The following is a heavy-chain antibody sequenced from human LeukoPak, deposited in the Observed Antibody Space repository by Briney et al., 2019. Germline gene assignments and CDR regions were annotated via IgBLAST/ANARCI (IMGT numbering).Heavy chain of an antibody. J-gene: IGHJ5*02. CDR2: ISYDGSNK. CDR1: GFTFSSYA. V-gene: IGHV3-30-3*01. Sequence: GGSLRLSCAASGFTFSSYAMHWVRQAPGKGLEWVAVISYDGSNKYYADSVKGRFTISRDNSKNTLYLQMNSLRAEDTAVYYCAREPLSPMITMIGGWFDPWGQGTLVTVSS. CDR3: AREPLSPMITMIGGWFDP. D-gene: IGHD3-22*01.